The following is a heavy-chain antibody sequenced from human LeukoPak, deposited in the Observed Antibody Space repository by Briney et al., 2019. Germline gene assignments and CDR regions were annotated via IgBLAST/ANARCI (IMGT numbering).Heavy chain of an antibody. D-gene: IGHD3-10*01. Sequence: GGSLRLSCAASGFTFSSYGMHWVRQAPGKGLEWVAVIWYDGSNKYYADSVKGRFTISRDNSKNTLYLQMNSLRAEDTAVYYCAKGGYYAPFDYWGQGTLVTVSS. CDR1: GFTFSSYG. CDR2: IWYDGSNK. J-gene: IGHJ4*02. V-gene: IGHV3-33*06. CDR3: AKGGYYAPFDY.